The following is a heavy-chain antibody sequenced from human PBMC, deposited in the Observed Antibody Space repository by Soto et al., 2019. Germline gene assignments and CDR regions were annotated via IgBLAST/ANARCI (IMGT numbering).Heavy chain of an antibody. D-gene: IGHD5-12*01. CDR1: GFTFGDYA. CDR3: AKDSARRNRGYDYYNYGMDV. Sequence: GGSLRLSCAASGFTFGDYAMNWVRQAPGKGLEWVSLISGDGGSTYYEDSVKGRFTISRDNSKNSLYLQMNSLRTEDIALYRCAKDSARRNRGYDYYNYGMDVWGQGTLVTVSS. CDR2: ISGDGGST. V-gene: IGHV3-43*02. J-gene: IGHJ6*02.